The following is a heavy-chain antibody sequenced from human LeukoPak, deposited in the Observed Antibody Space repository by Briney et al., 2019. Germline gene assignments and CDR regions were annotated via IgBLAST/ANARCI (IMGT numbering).Heavy chain of an antibody. D-gene: IGHD2-15*01. V-gene: IGHV3-23*01. Sequence: PGGSLRLSCAASGFTFSSYAMSWVRQAPGQGLERVSAISGSGSSTYYADSVEGRLTISRDNSKNTLYLQVNSLRAEDTAVFYCAKAISCSDGTCSFFDYWGQGALVTVSS. J-gene: IGHJ4*02. CDR2: ISGSGSST. CDR3: AKAISCSDGTCSFFDY. CDR1: GFTFSSYA.